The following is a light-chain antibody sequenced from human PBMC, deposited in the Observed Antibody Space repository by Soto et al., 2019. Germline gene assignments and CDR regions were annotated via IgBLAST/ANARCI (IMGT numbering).Light chain of an antibody. V-gene: IGKV3-15*01. CDR2: GAS. J-gene: IGKJ1*01. CDR1: QSVSSN. Sequence: EIVMTQSPATLSVSPGERATLSCRASQSVSSNLAWYQQKPGQAPRLLIYGASTRATGIPARFSGSGSGTDFTLTISGLEPEDFAVYFCQQFQSSLRTFGQGTKVDIK. CDR3: QQFQSSLRT.